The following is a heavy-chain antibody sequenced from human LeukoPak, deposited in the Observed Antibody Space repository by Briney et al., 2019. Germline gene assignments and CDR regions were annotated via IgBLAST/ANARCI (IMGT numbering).Heavy chain of an antibody. V-gene: IGHV3-30*04. D-gene: IGHD4-17*01. Sequence: GRSMRLSCAASAFTLGSYAIHWDRPVPDRGMGWEAVISFDASDKYYSDSVKGRFTISRDNSKNTMYLQMNRLRNEDTAVYFCARDQAPYTVTTVPDFWGQGTLVTVSS. CDR1: AFTLGSYA. CDR2: ISFDASDK. CDR3: ARDQAPYTVTTVPDF. J-gene: IGHJ4*02.